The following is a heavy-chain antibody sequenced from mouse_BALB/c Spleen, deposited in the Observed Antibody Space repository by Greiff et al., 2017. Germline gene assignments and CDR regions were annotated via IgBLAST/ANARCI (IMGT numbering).Heavy chain of an antibody. CDR1: GFTFSSYA. CDR2: ISSGGSYT. J-gene: IGHJ3*01. Sequence: EVMLVESGGGLVKPGGSLKLSCAASGFTFSSYAMSWVRQSPEKRLEWVAEISSGGSYTYYPDTVTGRFTISRDNAKNTLYLEMSSLRSEDTAMYYCAREGGYAWFAYWGQGTLVTVSA. D-gene: IGHD2-2*01. CDR3: AREGGYAWFAY. V-gene: IGHV5-9-4*01.